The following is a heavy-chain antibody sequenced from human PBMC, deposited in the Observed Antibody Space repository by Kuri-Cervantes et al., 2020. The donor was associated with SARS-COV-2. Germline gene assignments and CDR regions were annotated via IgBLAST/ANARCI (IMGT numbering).Heavy chain of an antibody. J-gene: IGHJ6*02. CDR2: ISAYNGNT. D-gene: IGHD2-21*01. CDR1: GYIFTSYG. V-gene: IGHV1-18*01. CDR3: ARGSIRYYYYYYGMDV. Sequence: ASVKVSCKASGYIFTSYGISWVRQAPGQGLEWMGWISAYNGNTNYAQKLQGRVTMTTDTSTSTAYMELRSLRSDDTAVYYCARGSIRYYYYYYGMDVWGQGTTVTVSS.